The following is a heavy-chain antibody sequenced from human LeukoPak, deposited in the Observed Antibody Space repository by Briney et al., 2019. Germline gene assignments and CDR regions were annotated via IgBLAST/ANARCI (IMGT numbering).Heavy chain of an antibody. CDR1: GYTFTSYG. D-gene: IGHD1-26*01. CDR3: AGTRGGSGSYPLWY. V-gene: IGHV1-18*01. Sequence: ASVKVSCKASGYTFTSYGISWVRQAPGQGLEWMGWISAYNGNTNYAQKLQGRVTMTTDTSTSTAYMELRSLRSDDTAVYYCAGTRGGSGSYPLWYWGQGTLVTVSS. CDR2: ISAYNGNT. J-gene: IGHJ4*02.